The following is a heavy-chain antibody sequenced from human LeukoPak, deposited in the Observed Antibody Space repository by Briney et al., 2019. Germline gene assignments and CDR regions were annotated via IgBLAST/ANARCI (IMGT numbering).Heavy chain of an antibody. CDR2: ISGSSSYI. D-gene: IGHD3-22*01. CDR1: GFTFSSYN. Sequence: PGGSLRLSCAASGFTFSSYNMNWVRQAPGKGLEWVSSISGSSSYIYYADSVKGRFTISRDNAKNSLYLQMNSLRAEDTAVYYCARDSATYYYDSSGPFDYWGQGTLVTVSS. V-gene: IGHV3-21*01. J-gene: IGHJ4*02. CDR3: ARDSATYYYDSSGPFDY.